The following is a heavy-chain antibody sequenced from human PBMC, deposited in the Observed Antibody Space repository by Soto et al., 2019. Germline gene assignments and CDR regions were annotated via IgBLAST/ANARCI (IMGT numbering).Heavy chain of an antibody. Sequence: SLRLSFPASGFTFSSYAMHWVRQAPGKGLEWVAVISYDGSNKYYADSVKGRFTISRDNSKNTLYLQMNSLRAEDTAVYYCASGPKVVTTLDYWGQGTLVTVSS. V-gene: IGHV3-30-3*01. D-gene: IGHD3-22*01. J-gene: IGHJ4*02. CDR2: ISYDGSNK. CDR3: ASGPKVVTTLDY. CDR1: GFTFSSYA.